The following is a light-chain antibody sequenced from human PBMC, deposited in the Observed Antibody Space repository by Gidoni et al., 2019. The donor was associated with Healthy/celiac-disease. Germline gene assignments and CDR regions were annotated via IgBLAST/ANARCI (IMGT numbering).Light chain of an antibody. J-gene: IGKJ2*01. CDR1: QSINSY. CDR2: AAS. CDR3: QQSYSTPYT. V-gene: IGKV1-39*01. Sequence: DIQMTQSPSSLPASVGDRVTITCRASQSINSYLNWYQQKPGKAPKFLIYAASSLQSGVPSRFSGSGSGTDFTLTISSLQPEDFATYYCQQSYSTPYTFGQGTKLEIK.